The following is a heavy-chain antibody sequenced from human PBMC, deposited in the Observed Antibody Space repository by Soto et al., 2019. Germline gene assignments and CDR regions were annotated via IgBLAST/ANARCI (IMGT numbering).Heavy chain of an antibody. D-gene: IGHD3-22*01. V-gene: IGHV3-30*18. CDR1: GFTFGSYG. CDR2: VSYDGSNK. CDR3: AKDTYYYDRSGYYTYDH. J-gene: IGHJ4*02. Sequence: PGGSMTLACAASGFTFGSYGGQWVRQAPGKGLEWVASVSYDGSNKHYADSVKGRFTISRDNSRNTLDLQMNSLRAEDTAVYYCAKDTYYYDRSGYYTYDHWGQGT.